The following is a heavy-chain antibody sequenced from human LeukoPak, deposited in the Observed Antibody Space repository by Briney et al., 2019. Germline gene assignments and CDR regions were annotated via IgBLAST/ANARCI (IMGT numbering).Heavy chain of an antibody. CDR3: ARARYYDSGGYYLAH. CDR2: IWYDGSNK. J-gene: IGHJ4*02. V-gene: IGHV3-33*01. CDR1: GFTFSSYG. Sequence: GRSLRLSCAASGFTFSSYGMHWVRQAPGKGLEWVAVIWYDGSNKYYADSVKGRFTISRDNSKNTLYLQMNSLRAEDTAVYYCARARYYDSGGYYLAHWGQGTLVTVSS. D-gene: IGHD3-22*01.